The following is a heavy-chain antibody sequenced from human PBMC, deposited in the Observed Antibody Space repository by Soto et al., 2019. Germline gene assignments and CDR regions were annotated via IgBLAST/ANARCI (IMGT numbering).Heavy chain of an antibody. CDR3: VRAMTHSGSYHYYYGMDV. J-gene: IGHJ6*02. CDR2: MNPNSGNT. D-gene: IGHD1-26*01. CDR1: GYTFTSYD. Sequence: GASVKVSCKASGYTFTSYDINWVRQATGQGLEWMGWMNPNSGNTGYAQKFQGRVTMTRNTSISTAYMELSSLRSEDTAVYYCVRAMTHSGSYHYYYGMDVWGQGTTVTAP. V-gene: IGHV1-8*01.